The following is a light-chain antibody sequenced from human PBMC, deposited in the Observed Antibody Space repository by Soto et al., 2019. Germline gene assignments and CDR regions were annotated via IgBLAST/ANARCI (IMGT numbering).Light chain of an antibody. CDR1: QTVLSRSNNKNY. CDR3: QQYYNRWT. Sequence: DILLTQSPDSLAVSLVERATINCKSSQTVLSRSNNKNYLGWYQQKPGQPPKLLIYWASTRESGVPDRFSGSGSGTDFTLTINSLQAEDVAVYYCQQYYNRWTFGQGTKVDIK. J-gene: IGKJ1*01. CDR2: WAS. V-gene: IGKV4-1*01.